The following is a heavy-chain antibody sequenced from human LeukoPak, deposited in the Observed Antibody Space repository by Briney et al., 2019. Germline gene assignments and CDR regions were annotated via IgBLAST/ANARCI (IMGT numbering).Heavy chain of an antibody. V-gene: IGHV3-23*01. D-gene: IGHD4-17*01. CDR3: AKFQAGTVTTFDY. CDR1: GFTFSSYA. Sequence: GGSLRLSWAASGFTFSSYAMSWVSQAPGKGLEWVSAISGSGGSTYYADSVKGRFTISRDNSKNTLYLQMNSLRAEDTAVYYCAKFQAGTVTTFDYWGQGTLVTVSS. J-gene: IGHJ4*02. CDR2: ISGSGGST.